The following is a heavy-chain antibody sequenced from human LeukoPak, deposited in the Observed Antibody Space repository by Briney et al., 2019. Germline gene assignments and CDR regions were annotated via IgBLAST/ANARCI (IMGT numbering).Heavy chain of an antibody. CDR3: ARDYDSSGYPQD. CDR1: GFTFSSYS. CDR2: TSSSSSYI. Sequence: PGGSLRLSCAASGFTFSSYSMNWVRQAPGKGLEWVSSTSSSSSYIYYADSVKGRFTISRDNAKNSLYLQMNSLRAEDTAVYYCARDYDSSGYPQDWGQGTLVTVSS. J-gene: IGHJ4*02. D-gene: IGHD3-22*01. V-gene: IGHV3-21*01.